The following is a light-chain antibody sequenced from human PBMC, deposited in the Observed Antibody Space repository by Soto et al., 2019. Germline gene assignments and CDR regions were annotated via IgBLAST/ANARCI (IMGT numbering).Light chain of an antibody. Sequence: EIVMTQSPATLSVSPGERATLSCRASQSISSNLAWYQQKPGQAPRLLIYGASTRATGIPGRLSGSGSGTEFTLTISSLQSEDFAVYYCQQYNNWPRTFGQGTRWIS. CDR3: QQYNNWPRT. J-gene: IGKJ1*01. V-gene: IGKV3-15*01. CDR1: QSISSN. CDR2: GAS.